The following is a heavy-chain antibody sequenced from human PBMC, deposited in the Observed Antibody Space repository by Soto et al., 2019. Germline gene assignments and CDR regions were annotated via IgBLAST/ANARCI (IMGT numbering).Heavy chain of an antibody. D-gene: IGHD2-15*01. CDR2: ISTYNGNT. CDR1: GYSFTSYD. Sequence: PGESLKISCKGSGYSFTSYDISWVRQAPGQGLEWMGWISTYNGNTNYAQKLQGRVTMTTDTSTSTAYMELRSLRSDDTAVYYCARGFRVAATRWWFDPWGQGTLVTVSS. CDR3: ARGFRVAATRWWFDP. V-gene: IGHV1-18*01. J-gene: IGHJ5*02.